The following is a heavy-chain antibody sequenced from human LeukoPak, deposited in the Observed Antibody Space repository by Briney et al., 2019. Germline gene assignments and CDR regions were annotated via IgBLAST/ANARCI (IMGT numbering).Heavy chain of an antibody. V-gene: IGHV3-33*06. Sequence: PGGSLRLSCAASGFTFSSYGMHWVRQAPGKGLEWVAVIWYDGSNKYYADSVKGRFTISRDNSKNTLYPQMNSLRAEDTAVYYCAKDPDTGIAVAGPDYWGQGTLVTVSS. J-gene: IGHJ4*02. CDR1: GFTFSSYG. CDR3: AKDPDTGIAVAGPDY. CDR2: IWYDGSNK. D-gene: IGHD6-19*01.